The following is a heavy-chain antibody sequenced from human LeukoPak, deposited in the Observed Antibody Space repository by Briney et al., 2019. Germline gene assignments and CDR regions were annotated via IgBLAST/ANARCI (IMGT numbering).Heavy chain of an antibody. J-gene: IGHJ4*02. CDR1: GFSFSSYA. CDR2: ISYDGGLK. CDR3: ARDLRRSSWGVVDY. D-gene: IGHD6-13*01. Sequence: PGRSLRLSCAASGFSFSSYAMHWVRQTPGTGLEWVAVISYDGGLKYYADSVKGRFTISRDSSKNTLYLQANSLRVEDTAVYYCARDLRRSSWGVVDYWGQGTLVTVSS. V-gene: IGHV3-30*01.